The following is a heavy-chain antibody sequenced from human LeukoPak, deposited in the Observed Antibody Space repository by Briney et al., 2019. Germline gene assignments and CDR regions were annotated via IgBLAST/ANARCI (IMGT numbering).Heavy chain of an antibody. Sequence: PGGSLGPSCADSGFAFGTDSMNWVRQAPGKGLEWVSSVSTAGSFIYYADSVKGRFTISRDNAQNSLFLQMRSLRADDTAVYYCARDVSYDSSGDAFDIWGQGTMVTVSS. CDR3: ARDVSYDSSGDAFDI. V-gene: IGHV3-21*01. CDR1: GFAFGTDS. D-gene: IGHD3-22*01. J-gene: IGHJ3*02. CDR2: VSTAGSFI.